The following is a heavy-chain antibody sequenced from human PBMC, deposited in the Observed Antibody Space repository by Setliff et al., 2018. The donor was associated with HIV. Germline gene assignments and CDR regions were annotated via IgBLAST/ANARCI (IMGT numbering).Heavy chain of an antibody. D-gene: IGHD3-10*01. V-gene: IGHV4-4*09. CDR3: ARRIDNSGSFPDKNWFDT. CDR2: IFSSGST. Sequence: PSETLSLTCTVSGGSISSYCWNWIRQSPGRGLEWIGFIFSSGSTKYNPSLQSRVTMSIDTSKNQFSLKLTSVTAADTAVYYCARRIDNSGSFPDKNWFDTWGQRSLVTVSS. CDR1: GGSISSYC. J-gene: IGHJ5*02.